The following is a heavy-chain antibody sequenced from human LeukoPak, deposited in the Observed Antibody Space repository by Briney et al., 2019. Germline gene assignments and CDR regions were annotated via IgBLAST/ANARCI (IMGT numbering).Heavy chain of an antibody. J-gene: IGHJ4*02. CDR2: LSVYNGNT. CDR3: ARGVKGQQLGY. V-gene: IGHV1-18*01. Sequence: ASVKVSCKASGYTFSTYGISWVRQAPGQGLEWMGCLSVYNGNTNYAQKFQGRVTMTTDTSTSTAYMELRSLRSDDTAVYYCARGVKGQQLGYWGQGTLVTVSS. D-gene: IGHD6-13*01. CDR1: GYTFSTYG.